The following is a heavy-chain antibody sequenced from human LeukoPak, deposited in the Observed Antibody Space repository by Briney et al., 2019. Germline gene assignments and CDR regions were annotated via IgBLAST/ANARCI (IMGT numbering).Heavy chain of an antibody. CDR1: GYTFTGYY. J-gene: IGHJ6*03. CDR3: ARDDAWYSYGGPYYMDV. D-gene: IGHD5-18*01. CDR2: INPNSGGT. V-gene: IGHV1-2*02. Sequence: ASVKVSCKASGYTFTGYYMHWVRQAPGQGLEWMGWINPNSGGTNYAQKLQGRVTMTTDTSTSTAYMELRSLRSDDTAVYYCARDDAWYSYGGPYYMDVWGKGTTVTVSS.